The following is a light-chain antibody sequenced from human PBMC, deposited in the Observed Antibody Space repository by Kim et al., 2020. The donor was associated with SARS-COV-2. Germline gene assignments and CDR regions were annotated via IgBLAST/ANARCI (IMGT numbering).Light chain of an antibody. Sequence: EIVLTQSPGTLSLSPGQRATLSCRASQSVSSSSLAWYQQKPGQPPTLLIYAASRRASGIPDRFSGSGSGTDFTLTISRLEPEDFAVYYCQQYGNSPLTFGGGTKVEIK. CDR1: QSVSSSS. CDR3: QQYGNSPLT. V-gene: IGKV3-20*01. J-gene: IGKJ4*01. CDR2: AAS.